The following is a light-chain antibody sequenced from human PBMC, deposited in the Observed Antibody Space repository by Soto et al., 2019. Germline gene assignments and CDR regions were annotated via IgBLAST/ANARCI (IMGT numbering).Light chain of an antibody. CDR1: QSISSSS. J-gene: IGKJ5*01. CDR3: QQYDNSPIT. Sequence: EIVLTQSPGILSLSPGERASLSCGASQSISSSSLAWYQQKPGQAPRLLIYGASSRATGIPDRFSGTGSETDFTLTISRLEPEDFAVYYCQQYDNSPITFGLGTLLEIK. CDR2: GAS. V-gene: IGKV3-20*01.